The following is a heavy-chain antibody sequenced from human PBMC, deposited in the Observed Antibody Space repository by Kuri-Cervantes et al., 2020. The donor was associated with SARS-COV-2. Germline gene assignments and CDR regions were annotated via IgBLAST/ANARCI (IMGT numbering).Heavy chain of an antibody. V-gene: IGHV3-21*01. CDR1: GFTFSSYS. Sequence: LSLTCAASGFTFSSYSMNWVRQAPGKGLEWVSSISSSSSYIYYADSVKGRFTISRDNYKNSLYLQMNSLRAEDTAVYYWARARYCSSTSCYTDYYYMDVWGKGTTVTVSS. CDR3: ARARYCSSTSCYTDYYYMDV. J-gene: IGHJ6*03. CDR2: ISSSSSYI. D-gene: IGHD2-2*02.